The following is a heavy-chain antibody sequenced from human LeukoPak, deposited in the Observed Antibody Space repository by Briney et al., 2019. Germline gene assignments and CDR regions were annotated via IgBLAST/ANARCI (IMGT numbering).Heavy chain of an antibody. CDR3: ARGAEYSSGWYVDYYYGMDV. CDR2: IYHSGST. J-gene: IGHJ6*02. CDR1: GGSISSSNW. D-gene: IGHD6-19*01. V-gene: IGHV4-4*02. Sequence: SGTLSLTCAVSGGSISSSNWWSWVRPPPGKGLEWIGEIYHSGSTNYNPSLKSRVTISVDKSKNQFSLKLSSVTAADTAVYYCARGAEYSSGWYVDYYYGMDVWGQGTTVTVSS.